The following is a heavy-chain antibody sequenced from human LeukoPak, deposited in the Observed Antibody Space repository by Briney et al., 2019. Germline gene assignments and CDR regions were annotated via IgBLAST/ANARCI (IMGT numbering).Heavy chain of an antibody. D-gene: IGHD4-11*01. CDR1: GYTFTRYY. J-gene: IGHJ5*02. CDR3: ARPHTVLYNWFDP. V-gene: IGHV1-2*06. Sequence: GASVKVSCKASGYTFTRYYMHWVRQAPGQGLEWMGRINPNSGGTNYAQKFQGRVTMTRDTSISTAYMELSRLRSDDTAVYYCARPHTVLYNWFDPWGQGTLVTVSS. CDR2: INPNSGGT.